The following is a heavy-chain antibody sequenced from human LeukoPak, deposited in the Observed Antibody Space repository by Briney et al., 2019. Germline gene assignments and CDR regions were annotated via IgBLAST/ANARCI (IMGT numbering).Heavy chain of an antibody. CDR2: ITWNRDNI. Sequence: GGSLRLSCTVSGFTFDDYAMHWVRHTPGKGLEWVAGITWNRDNIGYGDSVKGRFTISRDNVKNVLYLQMNSLRAEDTAVYYCARDLIRESSMVRGVILDYWGQGTLVTVSS. V-gene: IGHV3-9*01. CDR3: ARDLIRESSMVRGVILDY. CDR1: GFTFDDYA. J-gene: IGHJ4*02. D-gene: IGHD3-10*01.